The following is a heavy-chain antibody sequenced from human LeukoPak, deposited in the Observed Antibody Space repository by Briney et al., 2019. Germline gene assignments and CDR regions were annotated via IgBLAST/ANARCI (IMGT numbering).Heavy chain of an antibody. V-gene: IGHV3-30*02. J-gene: IGHJ5*02. CDR3: AKKGGSYLPNWFDP. D-gene: IGHD1-26*01. CDR1: GFTFSSYG. CDR2: IRYDESNK. Sequence: PGGSLRLSCAASGFTFSSYGTHWVRQAPGKGLEWVAFIRYDESNKYYADSVKGRFTISRDNSKNTLYLQMNSLRAEDTAVYYCAKKGGSYLPNWFDPWGQGTLVTVSS.